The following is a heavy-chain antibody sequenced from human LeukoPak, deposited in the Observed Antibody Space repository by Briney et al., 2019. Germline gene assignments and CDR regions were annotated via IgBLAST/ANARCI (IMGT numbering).Heavy chain of an antibody. Sequence: SETLSLTCAVYGGSLSDYYWSWIRQPPGEGLEWIGEINHSGSTNYNPSLKSRVTISVDTSKNQFSLKVRSVTAADTAVYYCARRFPRVNPEYYYDSSGYYLDYWGQGTLVTVSS. CDR3: ARRFPRVNPEYYYDSSGYYLDY. J-gene: IGHJ4*02. CDR2: INHSGST. CDR1: GGSLSDYY. V-gene: IGHV4-34*01. D-gene: IGHD3-22*01.